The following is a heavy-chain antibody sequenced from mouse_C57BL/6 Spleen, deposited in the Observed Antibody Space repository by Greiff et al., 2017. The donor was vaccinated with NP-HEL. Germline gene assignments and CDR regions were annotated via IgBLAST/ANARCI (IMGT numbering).Heavy chain of an antibody. CDR3: ARPDSSGPWFAY. D-gene: IGHD3-2*02. Sequence: VQLQQSGAELVKPGASVKISCKASGYAFSSYWMNWVKQRPGKGLEWIGQIYPGDGDTNYNGKFKGKATLTADKSSSTAYMQLSSLTSEDSAVYFCARPDSSGPWFAYWGQGTLVTVSA. J-gene: IGHJ3*01. CDR2: IYPGDGDT. V-gene: IGHV1-80*01. CDR1: GYAFSSYW.